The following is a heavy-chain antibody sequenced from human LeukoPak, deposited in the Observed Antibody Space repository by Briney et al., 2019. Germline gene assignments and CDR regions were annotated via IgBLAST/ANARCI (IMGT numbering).Heavy chain of an antibody. CDR1: GYTFTGYY. Sequence: GASVKVSCKASGYTFTGYYMHWVRQAPGQGLEWMGWINPNSGGTNYAQKFQGRVTMTRDTSISTAYMGLSRLRSDDTAVYYCARGHYYGSGTLNYMDVWGKGTTVTISS. CDR3: ARGHYYGSGTLNYMDV. J-gene: IGHJ6*03. D-gene: IGHD3-10*01. CDR2: INPNSGGT. V-gene: IGHV1-2*02.